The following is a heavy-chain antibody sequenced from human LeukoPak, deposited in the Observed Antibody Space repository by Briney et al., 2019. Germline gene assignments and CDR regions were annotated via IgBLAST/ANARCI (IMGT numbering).Heavy chain of an antibody. CDR1: GFTFSSYA. D-gene: IGHD4-17*01. CDR3: AKEEVMTTVTNFDY. CDR2: ISGSGGST. V-gene: IGHV3-23*01. Sequence: PGASLRLSCAASGFTFSSYAMSWVRQAPGKGLEWVSAISGSGGSTYYADSVKGRFTISRDNFKNTLYLQMNSLRAEDTAVYYCAKEEVMTTVTNFDYWGQGTLVTVSS. J-gene: IGHJ4*02.